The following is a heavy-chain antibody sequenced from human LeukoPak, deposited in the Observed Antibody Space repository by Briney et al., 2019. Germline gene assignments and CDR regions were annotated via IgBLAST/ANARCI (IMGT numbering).Heavy chain of an antibody. D-gene: IGHD3-22*01. J-gene: IGHJ3*02. V-gene: IGHV3-21*01. CDR3: VRDGRNFYFDSSGGEGFDM. CDR2: ISRSSIDI. CDR1: GLTFSSYS. Sequence: GGSLTLSCAASGLTFSSYSMNWVRQAPGKGLEWVSSISRSSIDIYYADSVKGRFTISRDNANNSLYLQMNALRAEDTAVYYCVRDGRNFYFDSSGGEGFDMWGQGTMVTVSS.